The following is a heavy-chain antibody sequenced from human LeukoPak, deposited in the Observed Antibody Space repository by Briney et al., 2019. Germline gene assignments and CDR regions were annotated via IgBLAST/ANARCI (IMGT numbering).Heavy chain of an antibody. CDR1: GGSINSHY. V-gene: IGHV4-59*08. J-gene: IGHJ1*01. D-gene: IGHD6-19*01. CDR3: ARSGSSSGLQ. Sequence: PSETLSLTCTVSGGSINSHYWSWIRQPPGKGLELIAYIHYSGSTNYNPSLKSRVTISLDTPKNQFSLKLSSVTAADTAVYYCARSGSSSGLQWGQGTLVTVSS. CDR2: IHYSGST.